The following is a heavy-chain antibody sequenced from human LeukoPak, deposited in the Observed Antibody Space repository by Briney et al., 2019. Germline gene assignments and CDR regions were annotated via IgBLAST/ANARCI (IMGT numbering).Heavy chain of an antibody. Sequence: TGGSLRLSCAASGFTLSSYAMSWVRQAPGKGLEWVSAISGSGGSTYYADSVKGRFTISRDNSKNTLYLQMNSLRAEDTAVYYCAKLARGGSSWYYFDYWGQGTLVTVSS. CDR1: GFTLSSYA. V-gene: IGHV3-23*01. CDR3: AKLARGGSSWYYFDY. CDR2: ISGSGGST. J-gene: IGHJ4*02. D-gene: IGHD6-13*01.